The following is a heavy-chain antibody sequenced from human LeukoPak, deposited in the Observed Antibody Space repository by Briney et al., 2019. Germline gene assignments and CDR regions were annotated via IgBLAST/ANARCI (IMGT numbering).Heavy chain of an antibody. CDR2: IYYSGST. CDR1: GGSISSGGYY. J-gene: IGHJ5*02. D-gene: IGHD2-2*01. Sequence: SQTLSLTCTVSGGSISSGGYYWSWIRQPPGKGLEWIGYIYYSGSTNYNPSLKSRVTISVDTSKNQFSLKLSSVTAADTAVYYCARAAVVVPAAIDWFDPWGQGTLVTVSS. V-gene: IGHV4-61*08. CDR3: ARAAVVVPAAIDWFDP.